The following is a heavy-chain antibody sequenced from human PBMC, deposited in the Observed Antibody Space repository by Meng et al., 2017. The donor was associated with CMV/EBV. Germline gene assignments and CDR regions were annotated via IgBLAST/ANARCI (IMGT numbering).Heavy chain of an antibody. CDR1: YA. Sequence: YAIHWVRQARGQRLEWMGWINAGNGDTKSSQKFQGRLTITRDSSASTVYMELSSVRFEDTAVYYCARTRTYCASTSCYTGGYYFDYWGQGTLVTVSS. CDR3: ARTRTYCASTSCYTGGYYFDY. J-gene: IGHJ4*02. V-gene: IGHV1-3*01. CDR2: INAGNGDT. D-gene: IGHD2-2*02.